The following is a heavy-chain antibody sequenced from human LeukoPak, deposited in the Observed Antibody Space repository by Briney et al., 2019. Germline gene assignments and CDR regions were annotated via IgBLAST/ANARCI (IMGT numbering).Heavy chain of an antibody. J-gene: IGHJ4*02. CDR3: ARRWEEDL. D-gene: IGHD1-26*01. Sequence: ETLSLTCTVSGGSISSYYWSWVRQPPGKGLEWIGYISYSGSTNYNPSLKNRLTISVDTSKNQFSLKLTSVTAADTAVYYCARRWEEDLWGQGTLVTVSS. CDR2: ISYSGST. V-gene: IGHV4-59*08. CDR1: GGSISSYY.